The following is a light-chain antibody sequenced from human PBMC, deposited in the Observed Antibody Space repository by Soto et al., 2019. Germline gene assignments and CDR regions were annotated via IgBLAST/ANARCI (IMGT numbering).Light chain of an antibody. J-gene: IGKJ1*01. CDR3: QQYNTPRKT. CDR1: QSISSW. Sequence: DIQITQSPSTLSASVGDRVTITCRASQSISSWLAWYQQKPGKAPKLLIYDASSLESGVPSRFSGSGSGTEFTLTISSLQPDDFATYYCQQYNTPRKTFGQGTKVEIK. V-gene: IGKV1-5*01. CDR2: DAS.